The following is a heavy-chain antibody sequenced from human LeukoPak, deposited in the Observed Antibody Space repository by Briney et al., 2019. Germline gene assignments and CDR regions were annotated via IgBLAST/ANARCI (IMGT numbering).Heavy chain of an antibody. D-gene: IGHD1/OR15-1a*01. J-gene: IGHJ5*02. CDR3: ATAAREAWNSNWFDP. CDR2: FDPEDGET. V-gene: IGHV1-24*01. CDR1: GYTLTELS. Sequence: ASVKVSCKVSGYTLTELSMHWVRQAPGKGLEWMGGFDPEDGETIYAQKFQGRVTMTEDTSTDTAYIELSSLRSADTAVYYCATAAREAWNSNWFDPWGKGPRVTVSS.